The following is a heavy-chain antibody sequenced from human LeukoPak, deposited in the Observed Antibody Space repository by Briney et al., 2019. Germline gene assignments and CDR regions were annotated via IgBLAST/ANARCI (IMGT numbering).Heavy chain of an antibody. J-gene: IGHJ4*02. Sequence: KPSETLSLTCTVSGGSISSSSYYWGWIRQPPGKGLEWIGSIYYSGSTYYNPSLKSRVTISVDTSKNQFSLKLSSVTAADTAVYYCASWEVEGYGGLIDYWGQGTLVTVSS. D-gene: IGHD4-23*01. V-gene: IGHV4-39*01. CDR1: GGSISSSSYY. CDR2: IYYSGST. CDR3: ASWEVEGYGGLIDY.